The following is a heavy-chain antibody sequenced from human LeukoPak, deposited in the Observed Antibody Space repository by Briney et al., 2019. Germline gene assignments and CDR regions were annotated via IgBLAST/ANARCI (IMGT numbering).Heavy chain of an antibody. CDR1: GYTFTSYY. CDR2: INPSGGST. J-gene: IGHJ6*03. Sequence: ASVKVSCKASGYTFTSYYMHWVRQAPGQGLEWMGIINPSGGSTSYAQKFQGRVTMTRDMSTSTVYMELSSLRSEDTAVYYCARDLQGSAIFGVVTNYYYMDVWGKGTTVTVSS. CDR3: ARDLQGSAIFGVVTNYYYMDV. V-gene: IGHV1-46*01. D-gene: IGHD3-3*01.